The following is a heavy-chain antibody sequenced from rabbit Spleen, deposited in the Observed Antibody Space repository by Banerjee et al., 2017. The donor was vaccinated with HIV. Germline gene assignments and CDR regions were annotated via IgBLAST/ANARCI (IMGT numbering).Heavy chain of an antibody. CDR1: GVSFSANSY. Sequence: QSLEESGGDLVKPGASLTLTCTASGVSFSANSYMCWVRQAPGKGLEWIACIETDSSGFTYFATWAIGRFTCSKTSSTTVTLQMTSLTAADTATYFCARDTSSSFSSYGMDLWGPGTL. CDR3: ARDTSSSFSSYGMDL. J-gene: IGHJ6*01. D-gene: IGHD1-1*01. V-gene: IGHV1S40*01. CDR2: IETDSSGFT.